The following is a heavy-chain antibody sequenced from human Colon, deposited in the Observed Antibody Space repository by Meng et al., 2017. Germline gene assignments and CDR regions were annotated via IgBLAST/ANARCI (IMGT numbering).Heavy chain of an antibody. D-gene: IGHD5-12*01. CDR1: GGSFSGYY. Sequence: QVKRKPGGAGLLKPSETLSLTCAVYGGSFSGYYWSWIRQPPGKGLEWIGEINHSGSTNYNPSLKSRVTISVDTSKNQFSLKLSSVTAADTAVYYCARGRYSGYLPWGQGTLVTVSS. J-gene: IGHJ5*02. CDR2: INHSGST. V-gene: IGHV4-34*01. CDR3: ARGRYSGYLP.